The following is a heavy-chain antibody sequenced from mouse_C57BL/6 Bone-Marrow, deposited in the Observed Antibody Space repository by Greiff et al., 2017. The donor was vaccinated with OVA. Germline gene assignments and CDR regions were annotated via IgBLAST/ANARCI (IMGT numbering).Heavy chain of an antibody. CDR3: AREGMVTTYDY. V-gene: IGHV1-19*01. CDR2: INPYNGGT. D-gene: IGHD2-2*01. Sequence: VQLQQSGPVLVKPGASVKMSCKASGYTFTDYYMNWVKQSHGKSLEWIGVINPYNGGTSYNQKFKGKATLTVDKSSSTAYMELNSLTSEDSAVYYGAREGMVTTYDYWGQGTTLTVSS. J-gene: IGHJ2*01. CDR1: GYTFTDYY.